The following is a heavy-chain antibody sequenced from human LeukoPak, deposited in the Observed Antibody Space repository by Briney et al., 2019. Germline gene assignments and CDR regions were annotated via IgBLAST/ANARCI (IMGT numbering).Heavy chain of an antibody. V-gene: IGHV3-7*01. CDR2: IKEDGSTR. CDR1: GFTFNKYW. J-gene: IGHJ3*02. Sequence: GGSLRLSCAASGFTFNKYWIIWVRQAPGKGREWVANIKEDGSTRFFAESVKGRFTFSRDNVQSSLYLQMSSLRVDDTAIYYCAASRGWFAFDIWGQGTMVTVAS. D-gene: IGHD2-15*01. CDR3: AASRGWFAFDI.